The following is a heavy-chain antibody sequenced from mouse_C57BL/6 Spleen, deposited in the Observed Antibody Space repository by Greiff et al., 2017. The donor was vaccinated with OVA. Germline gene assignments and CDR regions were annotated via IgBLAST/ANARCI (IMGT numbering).Heavy chain of an antibody. CDR1: GYSITSGYY. Sequence: VQRVESGPGLVKPSQSLSLTCSVTGYSITSGYYWNWIRQFPGNKLEWMGYISYDGSNNYNPSLKNRISITRDTSKNQFFLKLNSVTTEDTATYYCARKLDYWGQGTTLTVSS. CDR3: ARKLDY. J-gene: IGHJ2*01. V-gene: IGHV3-6*01. CDR2: ISYDGSN.